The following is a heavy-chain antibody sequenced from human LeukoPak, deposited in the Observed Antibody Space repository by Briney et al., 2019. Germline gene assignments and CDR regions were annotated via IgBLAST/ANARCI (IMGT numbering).Heavy chain of an antibody. D-gene: IGHD1-26*01. CDR2: IYYSGST. CDR1: GGSIRSGGYY. V-gene: IGHV4-31*03. J-gene: IGHJ4*02. CDR3: ARDSRGGSYDYFDY. Sequence: SETLSLTCTVSGGSIRSGGYYRSWIRQHPGKGLEWIGFIYYSGSTYYNPSLESRATVSIDTSKNQFSLKLSSVTAADTAVYYCARDSRGGSYDYFDYWGQGTLVTVSS.